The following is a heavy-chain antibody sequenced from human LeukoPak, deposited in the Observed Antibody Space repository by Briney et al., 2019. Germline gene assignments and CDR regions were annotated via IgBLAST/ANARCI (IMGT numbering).Heavy chain of an antibody. J-gene: IGHJ4*02. CDR2: TSSDLNVK. CDR1: GFTFRNYV. CDR3: AREGYYGSGSPPSSYFDY. Sequence: GGSLRLSCAASGFTFRNYVIHWVRQAPGKGLEWVAVTSSDLNVKLYADSVKGRFTISRDNSRSTLYLQMNSLRPEDTAIYYCAREGYYGSGSPPSSYFDYWGQGTLVTVSS. V-gene: IGHV3-30-3*01. D-gene: IGHD3-10*01.